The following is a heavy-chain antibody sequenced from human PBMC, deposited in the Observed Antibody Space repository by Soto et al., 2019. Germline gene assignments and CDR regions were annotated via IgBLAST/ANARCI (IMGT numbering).Heavy chain of an antibody. Sequence: QVQLVQSGAEVRKPGSSVKVSCKASGGTFSRHAISWVRQAPGQGLEWMGGIIPIFGTANHAQKFQGRVTIIADESTSTVYREWSSLSSEDTAMYYWAGGWGYDSNDNYSAYWAEGPLFIFSS. D-gene: IGHD2-15*01. J-gene: IGHJ4*02. CDR1: GGTFSRHA. CDR3: AGGWGYDSNDNYSAY. CDR2: IIPIFGTA. V-gene: IGHV1-69*01.